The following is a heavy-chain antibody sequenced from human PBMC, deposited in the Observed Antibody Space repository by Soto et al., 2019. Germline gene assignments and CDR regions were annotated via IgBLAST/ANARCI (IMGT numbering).Heavy chain of an antibody. D-gene: IGHD2-2*01. CDR2: ISGSGSYT. CDR3: AKRVREIVREPSAIDFYYYTMDV. CDR1: GFSFGDYA. V-gene: IGHV3-23*01. Sequence: GGSLRLSCAVSGFSFGDYAMSWVRQAPGKGLEWVSTISGSGSYTYYADSVKGRFTISRDNSKNTLFLQMNSLRAEDTAEYYCAKRVREIVREPSAIDFYYYTMDVWGQGTTVTVSS. J-gene: IGHJ6*02.